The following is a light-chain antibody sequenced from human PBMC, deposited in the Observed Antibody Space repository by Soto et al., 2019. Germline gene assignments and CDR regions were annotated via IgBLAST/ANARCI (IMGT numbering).Light chain of an antibody. CDR3: QQYNNWPQT. Sequence: EIVVTQSPATLSVSPGERATLSCRASQSVSSNLAWYQQKPGQAPRLLTYGASTRATGIPARFSGSGSGTEFTLTISSLQSEDFAVYYCQQYNNWPQTFGQGTKVDIK. V-gene: IGKV3-15*01. J-gene: IGKJ1*01. CDR2: GAS. CDR1: QSVSSN.